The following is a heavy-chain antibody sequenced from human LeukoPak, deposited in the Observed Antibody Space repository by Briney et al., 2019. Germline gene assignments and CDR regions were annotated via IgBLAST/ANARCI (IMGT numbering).Heavy chain of an antibody. CDR1: GGSISSSSYY. CDR2: IYYSGST. V-gene: IGHV4-39*07. D-gene: IGHD3-9*01. Sequence: SETLSLTCTVSGGSISSSSYYWGWIRQPPGKGLEWIGSIYYSGSTYYNPSLKSRVTISVDTSKNQFSLKLTSVTAADTAVYYCARDYGILSNYDAFDIWGQGTLVTVSS. CDR3: ARDYGILSNYDAFDI. J-gene: IGHJ3*02.